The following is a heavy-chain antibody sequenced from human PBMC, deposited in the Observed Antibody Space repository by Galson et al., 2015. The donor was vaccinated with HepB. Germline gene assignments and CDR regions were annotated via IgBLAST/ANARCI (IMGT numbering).Heavy chain of an antibody. Sequence: SVKVSCKASGGTFNSYAITWVRQAPGQGLEWMGGIVPIFNTANYAQKFQRRVTITADESTSTAYMELSSLRSEDTAVYYCARGGNSGWYNWFDPWGQGTLVIVSS. V-gene: IGHV1-69*13. CDR1: GGTFNSYA. CDR2: IVPIFNTA. CDR3: ARGGNSGWYNWFDP. D-gene: IGHD6-19*01. J-gene: IGHJ5*02.